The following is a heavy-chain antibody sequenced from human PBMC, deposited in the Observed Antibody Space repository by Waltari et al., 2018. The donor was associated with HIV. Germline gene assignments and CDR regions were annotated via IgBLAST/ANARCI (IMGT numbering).Heavy chain of an antibody. V-gene: IGHV3-23*01. D-gene: IGHD2-2*01. CDR1: GFTFSNYA. CDR3: AQGCSTSCYAFDY. J-gene: IGHJ4*02. Sequence: EVQLLESGGGLVQPGGSLRLSCAASGFTFSNYAMSWVRQAPGKGLEWFSAISGSGGSTYYADSVKGRFTISRDNSKNTLYLQMNSLRAEDTAVYYCAQGCSTSCYAFDYWGQGTLVTVSS. CDR2: ISGSGGST.